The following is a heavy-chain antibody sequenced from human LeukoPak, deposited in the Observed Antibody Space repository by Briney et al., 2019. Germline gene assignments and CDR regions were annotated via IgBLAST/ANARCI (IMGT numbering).Heavy chain of an antibody. J-gene: IGHJ4*02. D-gene: IGHD3-3*01. CDR3: AKYYDFWSGYYRAGFDY. CDR2: ISGSGGST. Sequence: GGSLRLSCAASGFTFSSYAMSWVRQAPGKGLEWVSAISGSGGSTYYADSVKGRFTISRDNSKNTLYLQMNSLRAEDTAVYYCAKYYDFWSGYYRAGFDYWGQGTLVTVSS. CDR1: GFTFSSYA. V-gene: IGHV3-23*01.